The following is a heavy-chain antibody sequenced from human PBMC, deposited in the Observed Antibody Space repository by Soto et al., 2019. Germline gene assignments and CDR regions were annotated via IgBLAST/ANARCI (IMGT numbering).Heavy chain of an antibody. CDR2: ISYDGSNK. J-gene: IGHJ6*02. D-gene: IGHD3-3*01. CDR3: AKDLLGITIFGVVIPYGMDV. CDR1: GFTFSSYG. Sequence: GGSLRLSCAASGFTFSSYGMHWVRQAPGKGLEWVAVISYDGSNKYYADSVKGRFTISRDNSKNTLYLQMNSLRAEDTAVYYCAKDLLGITIFGVVIPYGMDVWGQGTTVTVSS. V-gene: IGHV3-30*18.